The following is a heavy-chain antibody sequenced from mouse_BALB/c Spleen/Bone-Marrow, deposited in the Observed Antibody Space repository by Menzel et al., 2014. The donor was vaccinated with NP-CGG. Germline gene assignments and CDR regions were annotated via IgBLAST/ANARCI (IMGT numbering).Heavy chain of an antibody. CDR2: IYPGDGST. CDR3: ARKENWAYAMDY. V-gene: IGHV1S56*01. CDR1: GYTFTSYY. Sequence: VKLQESGPELVKPGASVKMSCKASGYTFTSYYIHWVKQRPGQGLEWIGWIYPGDGSTKYNEKFMGKTTLTADKSSSTAYMLLSSLTSEDSAIYFCARKENWAYAMDYWGQGTSVTVSS. J-gene: IGHJ4*01. D-gene: IGHD4-1*01.